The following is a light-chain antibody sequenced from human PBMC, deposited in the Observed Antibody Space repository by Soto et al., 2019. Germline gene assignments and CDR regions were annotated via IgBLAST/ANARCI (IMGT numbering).Light chain of an antibody. Sequence: EIVLTQSPATLSLSPGERATLSCRASQSVSSYLAWYQQKPGQAPRLLIYDASNRATGIPARFSGSGSGTDFTLTISSLEPEDVAVYYCQQRSNWSLFTFGPGTKVDIK. CDR2: DAS. J-gene: IGKJ3*01. V-gene: IGKV3-11*01. CDR3: QQRSNWSLFT. CDR1: QSVSSY.